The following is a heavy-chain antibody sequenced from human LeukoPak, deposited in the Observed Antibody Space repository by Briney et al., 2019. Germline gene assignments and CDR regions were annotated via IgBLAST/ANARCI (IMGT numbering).Heavy chain of an antibody. V-gene: IGHV3-74*01. CDR2: IRGDGYDT. CDR3: ASDRVLGSGSLDH. D-gene: IGHD3-10*01. CDR1: GFRFSDFW. J-gene: IGHJ4*02. Sequence: GGSLRLSCTASGFRFSDFWMHWVRQAPGKGLVWVSRIRGDGYDTNYADSVKGRFTISRDNAQNTLYLQMNSLRAEDTAVYYCASDRVLGSGSLDHWGQGTLVTVSS.